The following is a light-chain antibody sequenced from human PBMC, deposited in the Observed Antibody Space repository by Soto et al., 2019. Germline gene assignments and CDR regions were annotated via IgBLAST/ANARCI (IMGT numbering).Light chain of an antibody. V-gene: IGKV3-20*01. CDR1: QSVSSSY. J-gene: IGKJ3*01. CDR2: GAS. CDR3: QQYGSSPFT. Sequence: EIVLTQSPGTLSLSPGERATLSCRASQSVSSSYLAWYQQKPGQAPRLLIYGASSRATGIPDRFSGSGSGTDFTLTISRLEPEDFAVYYCQQYGSSPFTFGPGTKGISN.